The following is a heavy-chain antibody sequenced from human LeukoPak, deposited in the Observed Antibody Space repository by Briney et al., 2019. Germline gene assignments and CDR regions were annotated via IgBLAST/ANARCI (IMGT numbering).Heavy chain of an antibody. CDR1: GFTFSSYA. Sequence: GGSLRLSCAASGFTFSSYAMSWVRQAPGKGLEWVSAISGSGGSTYYADSVKGRFTISRDNSKNTLYLQMNSLRAEDTAVYYCANIDQYYYDSSGYYGYWGQGALVTVSS. CDR2: ISGSGGST. J-gene: IGHJ4*02. V-gene: IGHV3-23*01. CDR3: ANIDQYYYDSSGYYGY. D-gene: IGHD3-22*01.